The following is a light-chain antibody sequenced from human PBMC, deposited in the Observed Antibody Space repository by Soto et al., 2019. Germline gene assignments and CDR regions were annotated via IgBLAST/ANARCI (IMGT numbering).Light chain of an antibody. Sequence: QSALTQPASLSGSPGQSITISCTGTSRDVGSYNLVSWYQQHPGKAPKLMIYEVSKRPSGVSNRFSVSKSGNTASLTISVLQAEDVWYYYCGSYAGSSSYVFGIGTKVTGL. J-gene: IGLJ1*01. CDR1: SRDVGSYNL. CDR3: GSYAGSSSYV. CDR2: EVS. V-gene: IGLV2-23*02.